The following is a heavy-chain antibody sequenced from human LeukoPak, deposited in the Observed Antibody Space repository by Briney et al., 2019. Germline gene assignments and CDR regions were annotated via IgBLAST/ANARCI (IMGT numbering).Heavy chain of an antibody. Sequence: PSETLSLTCAVSGGSISSGGYSWSWIRQPPGKGLEWIGEINHSGSTNYNPSLKSRVTISVDTSKNQFSLKLSSVTAADTAVYYCARGRDSSGSSYDAFDIWGQGTMVTVSS. D-gene: IGHD3-22*01. CDR1: GGSISSGGYS. CDR3: ARGRDSSGSSYDAFDI. V-gene: IGHV4-34*01. CDR2: INHSGST. J-gene: IGHJ3*02.